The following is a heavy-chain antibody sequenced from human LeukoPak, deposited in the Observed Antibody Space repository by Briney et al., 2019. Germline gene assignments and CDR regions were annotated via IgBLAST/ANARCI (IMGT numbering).Heavy chain of an antibody. D-gene: IGHD2-15*01. CDR3: ARYCSGGSCSNFDY. CDR2: MNPNSGNT. J-gene: IGHJ4*02. Sequence: VKASCKASGYTFTSYDINWVRQATGQGLEWMGWMNPNSGNTGYAQKFQGRVTMTRNTSISTAYMELSSLRSEDTAVYYCARYCSGGSCSNFDYWGQGTLVTVSS. CDR1: GYTFTSYD. V-gene: IGHV1-8*01.